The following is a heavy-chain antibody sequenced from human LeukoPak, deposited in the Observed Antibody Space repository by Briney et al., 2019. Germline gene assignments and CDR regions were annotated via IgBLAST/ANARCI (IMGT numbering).Heavy chain of an antibody. D-gene: IGHD2-21*02. CDR3: ARDDSKFDY. Sequence: GGSLRLSCAASGFTFSSYSMNWVRQAPGKGLEWVSFISSSRSYIYYADSVKGRFTVSRDNAKNSLYLQMNNLRAEDTAVYYCARDDSKFDYWGQGTLVTVSS. CDR1: GFTFSSYS. V-gene: IGHV3-21*01. CDR2: ISSSRSYI. J-gene: IGHJ4*02.